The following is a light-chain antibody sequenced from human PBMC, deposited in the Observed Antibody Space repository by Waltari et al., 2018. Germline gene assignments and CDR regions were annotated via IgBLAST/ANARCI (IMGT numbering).Light chain of an antibody. V-gene: IGLV3-1*01. J-gene: IGLJ3*02. CDR2: QDT. CDR1: ILGNKY. Sequence: SYELTQPPSVSVSPGQPASITCSGDILGNKYASWYQQKPGQSPLLVIYQDTKRPSEIPERFAGSKSANAATLTITVTQAVDEADYYCQALGTGAWVFGGGTKLTVL. CDR3: QALGTGAWV.